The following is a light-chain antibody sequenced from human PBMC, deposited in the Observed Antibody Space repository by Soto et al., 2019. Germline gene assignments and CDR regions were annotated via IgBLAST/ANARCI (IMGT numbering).Light chain of an antibody. Sequence: EIVLTQSPGTLSLSPGERATLSCRASQSVSSSYLAWYQQKPGQAPRLLIYGASGRATGIPDRFSGSGSGTDFTLTISRLEPEDFAVYYCHQYGYSPLTFGGGTKVDI. J-gene: IGKJ4*01. CDR2: GAS. CDR3: HQYGYSPLT. V-gene: IGKV3-20*01. CDR1: QSVSSSY.